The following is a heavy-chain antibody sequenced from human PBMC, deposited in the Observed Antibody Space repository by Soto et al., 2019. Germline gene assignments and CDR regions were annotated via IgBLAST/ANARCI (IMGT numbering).Heavy chain of an antibody. CDR2: ISAYNGNT. V-gene: IGHV1-18*01. D-gene: IGHD7-27*01. J-gene: IGHJ4*02. CDR3: ARDKSQTGVPFHFDY. CDR1: GYTFTSYG. Sequence: ASVKVSCKASGYTFTSYGISWVRQAPGQGLEWMGWISAYNGNTNYAQKLQGRVTMTTDTSTSTAYMELRSLRSDDTAVYYCARDKSQTGVPFHFDYWGQGTLVTVSS.